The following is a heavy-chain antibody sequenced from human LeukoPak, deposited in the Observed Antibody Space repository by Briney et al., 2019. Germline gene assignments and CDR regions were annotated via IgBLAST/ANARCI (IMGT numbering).Heavy chain of an antibody. CDR2: IYYSGST. V-gene: IGHV4-59*01. D-gene: IGHD1-26*01. CDR3: ASGGQGATLDY. J-gene: IGHJ4*02. Sequence: PSETLSLTCTVSGGSISSYYWSWIRQPPGKGLEWIGYIYYSGSTNYNPSLKSRVTISVDTSKNQFALKLSSVTAADTAVYYCASGGQGATLDYWGQGTLVTVSS. CDR1: GGSISSYY.